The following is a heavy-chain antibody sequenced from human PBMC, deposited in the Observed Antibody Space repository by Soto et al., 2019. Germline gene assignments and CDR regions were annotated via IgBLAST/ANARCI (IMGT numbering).Heavy chain of an antibody. Sequence: SETLSLTCAVYGGSFSGYYWSWIRQPPGKGRVCIGEINHSGSTNYNPSLKSQVTISVDTSKNRFSLNLSYVTAADTAVYYWARGGQLERRRTTTFDPWGQGNLVTVSS. D-gene: IGHD1-1*01. V-gene: IGHV4-34*01. J-gene: IGHJ5*02. CDR3: ARGGQLERRRTTTFDP. CDR1: GGSFSGYY. CDR2: INHSGST.